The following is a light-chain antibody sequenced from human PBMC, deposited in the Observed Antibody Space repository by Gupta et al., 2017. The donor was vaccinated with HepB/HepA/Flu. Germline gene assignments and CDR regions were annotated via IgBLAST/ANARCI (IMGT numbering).Light chain of an antibody. J-gene: IGLJ2*01. V-gene: IGLV1-40*01. Sequence: SVLTQPPSVSGAPGQRVTISCTGSSSNIGAGYDVHWYQQFPTTAPKLLIYGNSKRPSAVPDRFSGSKSGTSASLAITGLQAEDEADYYCQSYDSSLGGHVIFGGGTKLTVL. CDR1: SSNIGAGYD. CDR2: GNS. CDR3: QSYDSSLGGHVI.